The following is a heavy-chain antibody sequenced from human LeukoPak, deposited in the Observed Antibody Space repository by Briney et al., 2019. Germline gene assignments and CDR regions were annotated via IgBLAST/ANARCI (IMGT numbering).Heavy chain of an antibody. J-gene: IGHJ4*02. Sequence: PGGSLRLSCAPSGFTFSSHAMTWVREAPGPRLECFSAISGSGGSTHYADSVQGRFTISRDNSKITLYLQMNSLRAEDTAVYYCAKAPLSRVQRWLRAYYFDYWGQGTLVTVSS. V-gene: IGHV3-23*01. CDR3: AKAPLSRVQRWLRAYYFDY. CDR2: ISGSGGST. D-gene: IGHD5-12*01. CDR1: GFTFSSHA.